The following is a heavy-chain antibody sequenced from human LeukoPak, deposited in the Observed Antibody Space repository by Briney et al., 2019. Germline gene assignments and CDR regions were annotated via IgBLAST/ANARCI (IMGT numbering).Heavy chain of an antibody. CDR2: MTSSSTI. CDR1: GFTFSSYS. CDR3: ARAQTMLWEFDAFDI. J-gene: IGHJ3*02. D-gene: IGHD3-10*01. V-gene: IGHV3-69-1*01. Sequence: GGSLRLSCATSGFTFSSYSMNWVRQAPGKGLEWVSTMTSSSTIYYADSVKGRFTISRDNAKNSLFLQMNSLRDEDTAVYSCARAQTMLWEFDAFDIWGRGTKVTVSS.